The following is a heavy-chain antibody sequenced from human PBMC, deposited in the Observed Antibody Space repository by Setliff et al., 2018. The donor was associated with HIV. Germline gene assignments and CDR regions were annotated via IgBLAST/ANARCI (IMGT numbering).Heavy chain of an antibody. CDR2: IKSKTDGGTT. Sequence: GGSLRLSCAASDFTVTNAWMNWVRQAPGKGLEWVGRIKSKTDGGTTDYAAPVKGRFTISRDDSKNTVYLQMTSLKREDSGVYYCITDPEGTVVVKEWGKGTTVTVSS. V-gene: IGHV3-15*05. J-gene: IGHJ6*04. CDR1: DFTVTNAW. D-gene: IGHD2-15*01. CDR3: ITDPEGTVVVKE.